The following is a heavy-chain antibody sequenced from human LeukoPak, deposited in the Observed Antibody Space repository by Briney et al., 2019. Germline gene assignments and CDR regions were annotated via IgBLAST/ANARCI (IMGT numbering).Heavy chain of an antibody. V-gene: IGHV3-53*05. D-gene: IGHD2-2*02. CDR1: GFTVSSNY. CDR3: ARVPATAIRWGGYYYYGMDV. J-gene: IGHJ6*02. CDR2: IYSGGST. Sequence: QPGGSLRLSCAASGFTVSSNYMSWVRQAPGKGLEWVSVIYSGGSTYYADSVKGRFTISRGNSKNTLYLQMNSLRAEDTAVYYCARVPATAIRWGGYYYYGMDVWGQGTTVTVSS.